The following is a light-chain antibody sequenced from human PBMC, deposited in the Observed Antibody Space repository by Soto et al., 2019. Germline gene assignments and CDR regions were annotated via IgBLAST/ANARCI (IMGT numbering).Light chain of an antibody. CDR3: QHYNSGTF. CDR1: QSISPW. V-gene: IGKV1-5*03. CDR2: KAS. J-gene: IGKJ2*01. Sequence: DIQMTQSPSTLSASVGDRVTITCRASQSISPWLAWYQQKPGQAPKLLIQKASTLESGVPSRFNGSLSGTEFMLTISGLQPDDFATYYCQHYNSGTFFGPGTKVDIK.